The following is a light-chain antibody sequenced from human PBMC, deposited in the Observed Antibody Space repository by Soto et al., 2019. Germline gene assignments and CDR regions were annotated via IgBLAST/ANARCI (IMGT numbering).Light chain of an antibody. CDR3: QQYTTSLPWT. CDR2: GAS. V-gene: IGKV3-20*01. CDR1: QSVSSNY. J-gene: IGKJ1*01. Sequence: EIVLLQSPGTLSVSPGERATLSCRASQSVSSNYLVWYQQKPGQAPRLLIFGASNRATGIPDRFSGSGSGTNFTLTISRLEPEDFAVYYCQQYTTSLPWTFGQGTKVEVK.